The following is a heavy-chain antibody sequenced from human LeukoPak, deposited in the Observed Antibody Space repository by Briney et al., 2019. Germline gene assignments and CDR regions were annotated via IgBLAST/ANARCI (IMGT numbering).Heavy chain of an antibody. Sequence: SETLSLTCTVSGGSVSNYYWSWVRQSPGKGLEWIGYIYYTETSYNPSLKSRVTISVDTSKNQFSLKLSSVTAADTAVYYCARGENFDWLHYYYCMDVWGKGTTVTVSS. V-gene: IGHV4-59*02. J-gene: IGHJ6*03. CDR1: GGSVSNYY. CDR3: ARGENFDWLHYYYCMDV. CDR2: IYYTET. D-gene: IGHD3-9*01.